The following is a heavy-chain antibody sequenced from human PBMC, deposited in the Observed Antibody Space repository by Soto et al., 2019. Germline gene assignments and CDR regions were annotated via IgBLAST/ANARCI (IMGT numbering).Heavy chain of an antibody. CDR1: GGSISSSSYY. D-gene: IGHD4-17*01. CDR2: IYYSGST. CDR3: ARLPYYGDYYFDY. V-gene: IGHV4-39*01. Sequence: SETLSLTCTVSGGSISSSSYYWGWIRQPPGKGLEWIGSIYYSGSTYYNPSLKSRVTISVDTSKNQFSLKLSSVTAADTAVYYCARLPYYGDYYFDYWGQGTLVTVSS. J-gene: IGHJ4*02.